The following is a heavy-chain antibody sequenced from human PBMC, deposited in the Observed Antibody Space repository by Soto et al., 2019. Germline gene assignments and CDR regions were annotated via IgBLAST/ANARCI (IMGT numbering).Heavy chain of an antibody. CDR2: SSPYNGKT. D-gene: IGHD4-4*01. CDR1: GHTFTIYG. Sequence: GPEVKKPGASVKVSCKASGHTFTIYGISWVRQAPGQGLEWKGWSSPYNGKTNYAQKLQGRDTMTTDTSTSTAYMELRNLRADETAVYYCGGDLRGNPGYWGQGTLVTVSS. J-gene: IGHJ4*02. V-gene: IGHV1-18*01. CDR3: GGDLRGNPGY.